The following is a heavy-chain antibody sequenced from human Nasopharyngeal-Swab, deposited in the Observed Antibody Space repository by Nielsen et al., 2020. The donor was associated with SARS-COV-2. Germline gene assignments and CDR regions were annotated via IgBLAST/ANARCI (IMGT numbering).Heavy chain of an antibody. CDR1: GYSFIDYW. CDR2: IYPGDSDT. V-gene: IGHV5-51*01. CDR3: ARPLAAASYYFDY. D-gene: IGHD6-25*01. J-gene: IGHJ4*02. Sequence: GGSLRLSCKVSGYSFIDYWIGWVRQMPGRGLEWMGIIYPGDSDTRYNPSFQGQVIISADNSISTAYLQWGSLKVSDSAMYYCARPLAAASYYFDYWGQGTLVTVSS.